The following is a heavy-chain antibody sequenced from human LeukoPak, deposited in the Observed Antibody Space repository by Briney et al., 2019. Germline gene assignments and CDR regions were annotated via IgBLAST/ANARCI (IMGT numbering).Heavy chain of an antibody. CDR2: IYYTGST. CDR1: GGSISSSNYY. V-gene: IGHV4-39*01. D-gene: IGHD4-23*01. CDR3: ASGRWVTAYRFDY. J-gene: IGHJ4*02. Sequence: KPSKTLSLTCAVSGGSISSSNYYWGWIRQPPGKGLEWIATIYYTGSTYYNPSLKSRVTMSLDTSQNQFSLKLSSVTAADTAVYYCASGRWVTAYRFDYWGQGTLVTVSS.